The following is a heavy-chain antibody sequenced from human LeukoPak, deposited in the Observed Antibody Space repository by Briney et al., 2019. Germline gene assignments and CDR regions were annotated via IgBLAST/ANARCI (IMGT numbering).Heavy chain of an antibody. CDR2: MNPNSGNT. J-gene: IGHJ5*02. Sequence: PLASVKVSCKASGYTFTSYDINWVRQATGQGLEWMGWMNPNSGNTGYAQKFQGRVTITRNTSISTAYMELSSLRSEDTAVYYCARGPAAGYNWFDPWGQGTLVTVSS. CDR3: ARGPAAGYNWFDP. D-gene: IGHD6-13*01. V-gene: IGHV1-8*03. CDR1: GYTFTSYD.